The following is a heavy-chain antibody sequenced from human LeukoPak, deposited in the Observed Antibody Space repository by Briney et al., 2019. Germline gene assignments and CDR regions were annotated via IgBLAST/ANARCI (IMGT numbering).Heavy chain of an antibody. D-gene: IGHD2-15*01. V-gene: IGHV3-15*01. CDR2: IKSNTNGGTT. CDR3: TYSPYSYFDS. J-gene: IGHJ4*02. CDR1: GFTFSDAW. Sequence: GGSLRLSCAASGFTFSDAWMSWVRQAPGKGLEWVSRIKSNTNGGTTDYAAPVQGRFTISRDDSKNTLYLQMSSLKTEDTAVYYCTYSPYSYFDSWGQGTLVTVSS.